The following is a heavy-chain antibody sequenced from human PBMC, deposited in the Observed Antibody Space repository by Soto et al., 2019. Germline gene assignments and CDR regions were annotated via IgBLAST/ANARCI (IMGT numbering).Heavy chain of an antibody. CDR1: GFTFSSYS. CDR3: ARDTYFYGSGSYGP. J-gene: IGHJ5*02. Sequence: EVQLVESGGGLVKPGGSLRLSCAASGFTFSSYSMNWVRQAPGKGLEWVSSISSSSSYINYADSVKGRFTISRDNAKNSLYLQMNSLRAEDTAVYYCARDTYFYGSGSYGPWGQGTLVTVSS. D-gene: IGHD3-10*01. V-gene: IGHV3-21*01. CDR2: ISSSSSYI.